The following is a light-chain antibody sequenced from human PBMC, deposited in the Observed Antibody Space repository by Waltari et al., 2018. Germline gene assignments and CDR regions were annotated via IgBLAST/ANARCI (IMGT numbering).Light chain of an antibody. CDR1: RSNIGNNS. J-gene: IGLJ2*01. CDR2: ADD. V-gene: IGLV1-36*01. Sequence: QSVLTQTPSVSEAPRPRVPISCPGSRSNIGNNSVTWYQQVPGKAPKLLVFADDLLPSGVSDRFSGSKSGTSASLAISGLRSEDEGVYFCAAWDDSLKGVLFGGGTKLTVL. CDR3: AAWDDSLKGVL.